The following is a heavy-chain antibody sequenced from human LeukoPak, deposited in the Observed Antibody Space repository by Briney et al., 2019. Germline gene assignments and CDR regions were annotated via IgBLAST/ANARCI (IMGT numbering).Heavy chain of an antibody. CDR3: TTVYRDFWSGYPPKYYFDY. V-gene: IGHV3-15*01. D-gene: IGHD3-3*01. CDR2: IKSKTDGGTT. CDR1: GFTFSNAW. Sequence: PGGSLRLSCAASGFTFSNAWMSWVRQAPGKGLEWVGRIKSKTDGGTTDYAAPVKGRFTISRDDSKNTLYLQMNSLKTEDTAVYYCTTVYRDFWSGYPPKYYFDYWGQGTLVTVSS. J-gene: IGHJ4*02.